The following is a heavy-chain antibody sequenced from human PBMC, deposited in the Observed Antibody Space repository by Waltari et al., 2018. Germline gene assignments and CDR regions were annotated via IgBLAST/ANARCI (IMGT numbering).Heavy chain of an antibody. Sequence: QVQLVESGGGVVQPGRSLRLSCAASGFAFNSYAIHWVRQAPGRGREWVAVISFAGYKQNYADSVRGRFTISKDSARRTVYLQMNSLRPDDPAVYYCARVGYCSSTGCYTSGAFDYWGQGTPVIVSS. CDR3: ARVGYCSSTGCYTSGAFDY. V-gene: IGHV3-30-3*01. CDR2: ISFAGYKQ. CDR1: GFAFNSYA. D-gene: IGHD2-2*02. J-gene: IGHJ4*02.